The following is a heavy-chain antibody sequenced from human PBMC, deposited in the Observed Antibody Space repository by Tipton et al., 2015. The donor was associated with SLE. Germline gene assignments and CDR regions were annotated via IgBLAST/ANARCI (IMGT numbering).Heavy chain of an antibody. CDR1: GGSTSSGSYY. V-gene: IGHV4-61*02. J-gene: IGHJ2*01. D-gene: IGHD7-27*01. CDR3: ARESVDNWGYILDL. CDR2: IYTSGST. Sequence: TLSLTCTVSGGSTSSGSYYWSWIRQPAGKGLEWIGRIYTSGSTNYNPSLKSRVTITADTSKNQFSLKLSSVTAADTAVYYCARESVDNWGYILDLWGRGTLVTVSS.